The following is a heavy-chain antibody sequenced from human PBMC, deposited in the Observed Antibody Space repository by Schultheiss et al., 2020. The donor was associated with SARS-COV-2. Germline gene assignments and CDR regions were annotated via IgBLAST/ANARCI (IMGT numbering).Heavy chain of an antibody. CDR2: INPNADGT. CDR1: GFTFSSYA. Sequence: GGSLRLSCAASGFTFSSYAMNWVRQAPGKGLEWVSGINPNADGTYYADSVKGRFTISRDNSKNTLYLEMNSLRAEDTAVYYCATQRFCPKGVCLWGNDYWGQGTLVTVSS. D-gene: IGHD2-8*01. V-gene: IGHV3-23*01. J-gene: IGHJ4*02. CDR3: ATQRFCPKGVCLWGNDY.